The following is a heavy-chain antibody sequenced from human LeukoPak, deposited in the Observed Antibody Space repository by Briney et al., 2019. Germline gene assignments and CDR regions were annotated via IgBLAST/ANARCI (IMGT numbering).Heavy chain of an antibody. CDR3: ARDCDRSGYYCY. CDR2: ISGDTGNT. D-gene: IGHD3-22*01. Sequence: GASVKVSCKASGYTFTSLGISWVRQAPGQGLEWMGWISGDTGNTHYAQKLQGRVTLTTDTSTSTAYMELRSLRSDDTAVYYCARDCDRSGYYCYWGQGTQVTVSS. J-gene: IGHJ4*02. V-gene: IGHV1-18*01. CDR1: GYTFTSLG.